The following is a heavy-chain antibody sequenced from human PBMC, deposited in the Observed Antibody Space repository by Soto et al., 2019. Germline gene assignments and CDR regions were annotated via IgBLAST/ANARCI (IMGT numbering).Heavy chain of an antibody. Sequence: QVQLVQSGAEVKKPGASVKVSCKASGYTFTSYDINWVRQATGQGLEWMGWMNPNSGNTGYAQKFQGRVTMTSNTSISTAHMQLSSLRSADSAVYYCARVKGCGSALHYWGQGTLVTVSS. V-gene: IGHV1-8*01. CDR3: ARVKGCGSALHY. CDR1: GYTFTSYD. J-gene: IGHJ4*02. CDR2: MNPNSGNT. D-gene: IGHD1-26*01.